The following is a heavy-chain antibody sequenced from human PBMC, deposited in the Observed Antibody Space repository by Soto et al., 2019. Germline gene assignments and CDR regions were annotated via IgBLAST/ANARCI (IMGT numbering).Heavy chain of an antibody. CDR3: ARDGSGPQVRYFDL. D-gene: IGHD3-3*01. CDR2: IWYDGSKK. Sequence: GGSLRLSCAASGFIFRSYGMHWVRQAPGKGLEWVAMIWYDGSKKYYADSVKGRFTISRDNSKNALFLEVNTLRADDTAVYYCARDGSGPQVRYFDLWGRGTLVTVSS. CDR1: GFIFRSYG. V-gene: IGHV3-33*01. J-gene: IGHJ2*01.